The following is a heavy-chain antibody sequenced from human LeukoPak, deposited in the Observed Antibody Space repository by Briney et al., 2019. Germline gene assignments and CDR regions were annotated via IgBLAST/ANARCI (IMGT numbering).Heavy chain of an antibody. CDR1: GGSISSYY. CDR2: LHYSGST. J-gene: IGHJ4*02. CDR3: ARGGPDVEMATTIDY. V-gene: IGHV4-59*01. D-gene: IGHD5-24*01. Sequence: SETLSLTCTVSGGSISSYYWSWIRQPPGRGLEWMGYLHYSGSTNYNPSLKSRVTMSVDTSKNQFSLKVSSVTAADTAVYYCARGGPDVEMATTIDYWGQGTLVTVSS.